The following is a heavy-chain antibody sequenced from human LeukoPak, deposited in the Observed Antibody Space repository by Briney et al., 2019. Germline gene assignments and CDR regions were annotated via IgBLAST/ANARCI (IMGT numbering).Heavy chain of an antibody. J-gene: IGHJ5*02. CDR1: GYTFTSYY. CDR2: INPSGGST. CDR3: ARGGDTAMVTSWWFDP. D-gene: IGHD5-18*01. V-gene: IGHV1-46*01. Sequence: ASVKVSCKASGYTFTSYYMHWVRQAPGQGLEWMGIINPSGGSTSYAQKFQGRVTMTRDTSTSTVYVELSSLRSEDTAVYYCARGGDTAMVTSWWFDPWGQGTLVTVSP.